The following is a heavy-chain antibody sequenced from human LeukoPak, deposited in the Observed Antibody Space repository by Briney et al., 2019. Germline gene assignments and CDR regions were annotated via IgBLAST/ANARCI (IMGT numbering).Heavy chain of an antibody. CDR1: GFTFSSYE. CDR3: ARDTSGWYKRFNY. V-gene: IGHV3-48*03. CDR2: ISGSGSTI. D-gene: IGHD6-19*01. J-gene: IGHJ4*02. Sequence: PGGSLRLSCAASGFTFSSYEMNWVRQAPGKGLEWISYISGSGSTIYYADSVKGRFTISRDNAKNSLYLQMNSLRAEDTAVYYCARDTSGWYKRFNYWGQGTLVTVSS.